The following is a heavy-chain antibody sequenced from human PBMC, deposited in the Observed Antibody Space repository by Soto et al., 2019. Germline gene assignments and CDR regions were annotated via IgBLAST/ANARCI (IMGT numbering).Heavy chain of an antibody. Sequence: PSGTLSLTCSVSGGSISGSYWSWIRQPPGKGLEWIGYVHNSGTTNYNHSLKSRVTISVDTSKNQFSLNLTSVTAAHTALYYCAKLPGVLYCTGTTFPNHHSTDLWGKG. CDR3: AKLPGVLYCTGTTFPNHHSTDL. V-gene: IGHV4-59*01. CDR1: GGSISGSY. CDR2: VHNSGTT. D-gene: IGHD2-8*02. J-gene: IGHJ6*03.